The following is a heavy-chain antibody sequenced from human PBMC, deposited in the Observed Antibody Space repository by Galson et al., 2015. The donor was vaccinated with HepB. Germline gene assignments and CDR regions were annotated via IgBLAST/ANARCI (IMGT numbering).Heavy chain of an antibody. CDR1: GFTFSSYR. Sequence: SLRLSCAASGFTFSSYRMSWVRQAPGKGLEWVANIKQDGSEKYYVDSVKGRFTISRDNAKNSLYLQMNSLRAEDTAVYYCARDGRFLEILYGMDVWGQGTTVTVSS. V-gene: IGHV3-7*03. CDR2: IKQDGSEK. J-gene: IGHJ6*02. D-gene: IGHD3-3*01. CDR3: ARDGRFLEILYGMDV.